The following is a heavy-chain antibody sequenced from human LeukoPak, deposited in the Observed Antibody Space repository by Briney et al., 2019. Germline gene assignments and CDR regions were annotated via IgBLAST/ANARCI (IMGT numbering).Heavy chain of an antibody. J-gene: IGHJ2*01. CDR3: ARDQLSQYGDLPSWYFDL. CDR1: GFTFSNAW. CDR2: IKSKTDGGTT. Sequence: GGSLRLSCAASGFTFSNAWMSWVRQAPGKGLEWVGRIKSKTDGGTTDYAAPVKGRFTISRDDSKNTLYLQMNSLRAEDTAVYYCARDQLSQYGDLPSWYFDLWGRGTLVTVSS. V-gene: IGHV3-15*01. D-gene: IGHD4-17*01.